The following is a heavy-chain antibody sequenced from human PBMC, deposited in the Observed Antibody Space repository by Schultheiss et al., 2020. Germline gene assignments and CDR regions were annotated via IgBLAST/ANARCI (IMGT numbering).Heavy chain of an antibody. V-gene: IGHV3-23*01. CDR3: ARAPLLEWLLYN. CDR2: ISGSGGST. CDR1: GFTFDDYA. J-gene: IGHJ4*02. Sequence: GGSLRLSCAASGFTFDDYAMHWVRQAPGKGLEWVSAISGSGGSTYYADSVKGRFTISRDNSKNTLYLQMNSLRAEDTAVYYCARAPLLEWLLYNWGQGTLVTVSS. D-gene: IGHD3-3*01.